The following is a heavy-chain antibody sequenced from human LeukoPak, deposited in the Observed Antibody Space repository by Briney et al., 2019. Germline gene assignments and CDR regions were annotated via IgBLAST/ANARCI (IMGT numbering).Heavy chain of an antibody. V-gene: IGHV4-59*08. CDR2: IYYSGST. J-gene: IGHJ4*02. CDR1: GVSISSYY. D-gene: IGHD1-20*01. Sequence: SETLSLTCTVSGVSISSYYCSWIRQPPGKGLEWIGYIYYSGSTNYNPSLKSRVTISVGTSKNQFSLKLSSVTAADTAVYYCARHDRYNWNYVDYWGQGTLVTVSS. CDR3: ARHDRYNWNYVDY.